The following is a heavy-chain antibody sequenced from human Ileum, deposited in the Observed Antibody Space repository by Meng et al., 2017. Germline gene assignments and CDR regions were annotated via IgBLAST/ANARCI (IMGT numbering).Heavy chain of an antibody. J-gene: IGHJ4*02. D-gene: IGHD5-12*01. Sequence: QVQLVQSGAEVKQPGASVKVSFKASSYTFTDYGISWVRQAPGQRLQWLGWVSGYSGQSHYAQRVQDRVAMTTDTSTNTAYMELRSLRSDDTAVYYCAKDSVATATQFDSWGQGTLVTVSS. CDR2: VSGYSGQS. CDR1: SYTFTDYG. V-gene: IGHV1-18*01. CDR3: AKDSVATATQFDS.